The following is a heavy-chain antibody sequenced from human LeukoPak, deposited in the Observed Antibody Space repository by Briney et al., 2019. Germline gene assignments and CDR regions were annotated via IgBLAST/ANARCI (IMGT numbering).Heavy chain of an antibody. CDR1: GFTLSSYA. D-gene: IGHD6-13*01. Sequence: GGSLRLSCAASGFTLSSYAMHWVRHAPAKGLEWVAVISYVVSNKYYADCVKGRFTISRDNPKKTRYLQRSSLRAEAAAVYSCYAFGSSSGYSGLDAFDIWGQGTMVTVSS. J-gene: IGHJ3*02. CDR2: ISYVVSNK. V-gene: IGHV3-30*04. CDR3: YAFGSSSGYSGLDAFDI.